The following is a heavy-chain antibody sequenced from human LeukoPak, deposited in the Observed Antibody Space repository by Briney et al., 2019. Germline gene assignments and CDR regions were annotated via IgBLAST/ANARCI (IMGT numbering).Heavy chain of an antibody. CDR1: GYTYTNYG. J-gene: IGHJ4*02. V-gene: IGHV1-18*01. Sequence: ASVTVSCKASGYTYTNYGISWARQAPGQGLEWMGWISGYNGHTNYAQKLQGRVTMTTDTSTSTAYMELRSLRSDDTAVYYCARDLRRGSSSWYVSGGDYWAQGTLVTVSS. D-gene: IGHD6-13*01. CDR3: ARDLRRGSSSWYVSGGDY. CDR2: ISGYNGHT.